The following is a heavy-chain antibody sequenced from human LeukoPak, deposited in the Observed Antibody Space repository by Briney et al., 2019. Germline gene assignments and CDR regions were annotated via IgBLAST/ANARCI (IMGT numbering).Heavy chain of an antibody. CDR2: ISAYNGNT. J-gene: IGHJ4*02. Sequence: GASVKVSCKASGYTFTSYGISWVRQAPGQGLEWMGWISAYNGNTNYAQKLQGRVTMTTDTSTSTAYMELRSLRSDDTAVYYCARQQGIAVAQSSDYWGQGTLVTVSS. CDR1: GYTFTSYG. CDR3: ARQQGIAVAQSSDY. V-gene: IGHV1-18*01. D-gene: IGHD6-19*01.